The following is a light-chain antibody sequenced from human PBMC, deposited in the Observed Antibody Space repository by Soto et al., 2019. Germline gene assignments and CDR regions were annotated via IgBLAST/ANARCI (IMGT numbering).Light chain of an antibody. J-gene: IGLJ2*01. V-gene: IGLV2-14*01. Sequence: QSALPQPASVYGSPGQSITISCTGTSSDVGGYNYVSWYQQHPGKAPKLMIYDVSNRPSGVSNRFSGSKSGNTASLTISGLQAEDEADYYCSSYTSSSTPHVVFGGGTQLTVL. CDR1: SSDVGGYNY. CDR3: SSYTSSSTPHVV. CDR2: DVS.